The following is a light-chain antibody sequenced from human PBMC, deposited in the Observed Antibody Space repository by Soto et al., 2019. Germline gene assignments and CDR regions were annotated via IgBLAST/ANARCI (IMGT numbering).Light chain of an antibody. J-gene: IGKJ1*01. CDR2: GAS. CDR1: QSDSSSY. Sequence: EIGLTQSPGTLSLSPGERATLSFRASQSDSSSYLAWYQQKPGQAPRRLIYGASSSDTGIPDRCSGSGSVTANTRTISRLEPEELAVYYWQQYGRSQTFGQGTKVEIK. V-gene: IGKV3-20*01. CDR3: QQYGRSQT.